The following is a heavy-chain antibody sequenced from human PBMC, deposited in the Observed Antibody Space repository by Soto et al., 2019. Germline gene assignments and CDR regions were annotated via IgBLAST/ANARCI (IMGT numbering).Heavy chain of an antibody. CDR3: AKDPGSSGWYHAFDI. V-gene: IGHV1-8*01. CDR2: MNPNSGNT. J-gene: IGHJ3*02. Sequence: ASVKVSCKASGYTFTSYDINWVRQATGQGLEWMGWMNPNSGNTGYAQKFQGRVTMTRNTSISTAYMELSSLRSEDTAVYYCAKDPGSSGWYHAFDIWGQGTMVTVSS. CDR1: GYTFTSYD. D-gene: IGHD6-19*01.